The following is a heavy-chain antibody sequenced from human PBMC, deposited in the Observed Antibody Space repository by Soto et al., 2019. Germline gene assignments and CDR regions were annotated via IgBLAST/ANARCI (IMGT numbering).Heavy chain of an antibody. V-gene: IGHV4-31*03. D-gene: IGHD2-21*01. CDR3: ARGVEGGHDY. CDR2: IYYSGST. CDR1: GGSISSGRYC. Sequence: QVQLQESGPGLVKPSQTLSLTCTVSGGSISSGRYCWSWIRQHPGKGLEWIGYIYYSGSTCYNPSLKTRVSISVDTSKNQFSLKLSCVTAADTAVYYCARGVEGGHDYWGQGTLVTVSS. J-gene: IGHJ4*02.